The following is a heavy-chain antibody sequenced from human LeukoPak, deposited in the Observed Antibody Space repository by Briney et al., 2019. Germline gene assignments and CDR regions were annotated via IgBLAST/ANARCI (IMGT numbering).Heavy chain of an antibody. D-gene: IGHD3-22*01. CDR2: MNPDSGNT. J-gene: IGHJ4*02. V-gene: IGHV1-8*01. CDR1: GYTFTSYD. Sequence: GASVKVSCTASGYTFTSYDINWVRQATGQGPEWMGWMNPDSGNTGYAQKFQGRVTMTRNTSISTAYMELSSLRSEDTAVYYCARNNYDSSGYDYWGQGTLVTVSS. CDR3: ARNNYDSSGYDY.